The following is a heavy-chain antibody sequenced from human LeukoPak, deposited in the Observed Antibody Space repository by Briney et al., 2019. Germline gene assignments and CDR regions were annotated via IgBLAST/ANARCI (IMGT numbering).Heavy chain of an antibody. CDR2: IYSGGST. D-gene: IGHD2-2*01. Sequence: GGSLRLSCAASGFTVSSNYMSWVRQAPGKGLEWVSVIYSGGSTYYADSVKGRFTISRDNAKNSLYLQMNSLRAEDTAVYYCARVKPQSIVPGAFDIWGQGTMVTVSS. J-gene: IGHJ3*02. CDR3: ARVKPQSIVPGAFDI. V-gene: IGHV3-53*01. CDR1: GFTVSSNY.